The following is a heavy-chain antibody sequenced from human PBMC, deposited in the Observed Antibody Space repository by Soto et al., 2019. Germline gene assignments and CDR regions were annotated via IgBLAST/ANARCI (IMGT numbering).Heavy chain of an antibody. CDR2: LSGSGYQT. Sequence: EVQLLESGGGLVQPGGSLRLSCATDGFTFDSYAMHWVRQAPGKGLEWVSSLSGSGYQTYYADSVKGRLTISRVRSKNTVYLQMNSLRAEDTAVYFCAKDRLTVFGVVVTFEDWGRGTLVTVAS. V-gene: IGHV3-23*01. D-gene: IGHD3-3*01. J-gene: IGHJ4*02. CDR3: AKDRLTVFGVVVTFED. CDR1: GFTFDSYA.